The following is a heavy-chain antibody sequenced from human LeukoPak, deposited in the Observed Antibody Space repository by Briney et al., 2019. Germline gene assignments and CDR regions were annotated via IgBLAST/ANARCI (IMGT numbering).Heavy chain of an antibody. CDR2: INWNGGST. D-gene: IGHD3-22*01. CDR1: GFTFDDYG. CDR3: ARGLTYYYDSSGPLINDY. V-gene: IGHV3-20*04. Sequence: PGGSLRLSCAASGFTFDDYGMSWVRQAPGKGLEWVSGINWNGGSTGYADSVKGRFTISRDNAKNSLYLQMNSVRAEDTALYYCARGLTYYYDSSGPLINDYWGQGTLVTVSS. J-gene: IGHJ4*02.